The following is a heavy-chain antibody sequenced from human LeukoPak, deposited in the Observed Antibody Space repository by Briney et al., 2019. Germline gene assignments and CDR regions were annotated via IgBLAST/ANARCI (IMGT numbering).Heavy chain of an antibody. D-gene: IGHD1-26*01. V-gene: IGHV1-18*01. CDR3: ARDYPVIVGATTDYFDY. Sequence: ASVKVSCKASGYTFTSYGISWVRQAPGQGLEWMGWISAYNGNTNYAQELQGRVTMTTDTSTSTAYMELRSLRSDDTAVYYCARDYPVIVGATTDYFDYWGQGTLVTVSS. J-gene: IGHJ4*02. CDR2: ISAYNGNT. CDR1: GYTFTSYG.